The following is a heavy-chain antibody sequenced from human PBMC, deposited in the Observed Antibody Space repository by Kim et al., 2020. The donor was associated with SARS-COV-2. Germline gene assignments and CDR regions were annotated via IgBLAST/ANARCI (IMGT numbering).Heavy chain of an antibody. CDR2: ISAYNGNT. V-gene: IGHV1-18*01. J-gene: IGHJ6*02. D-gene: IGHD5-12*01. CDR3: ARRASGYDGYYYYGMDV. CDR1: GYTFTSYG. Sequence: ASVKVSCKASGYTFTSYGISWVRQAPGQGLEWMGWISAYNGNTNYAQKLQGRVTMTTDTSTSTAYMELRSLRSDDTAVYYCARRASGYDGYYYYGMDVWGQGTTVTVSS.